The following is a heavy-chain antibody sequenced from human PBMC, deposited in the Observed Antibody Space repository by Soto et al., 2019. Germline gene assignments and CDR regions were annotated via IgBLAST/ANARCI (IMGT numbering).Heavy chain of an antibody. CDR3: ARDTGGSYDY. CDR2: TRDKPNNYAA. J-gene: IGHJ4*02. V-gene: IGHV3-72*01. CDR1: GFAFDDYY. D-gene: IGHD1-26*01. Sequence: PGGSLRLSCTASGFAFDDYYMYWVRQVPGKGLEWIGRTRDKPNNYAAEYVASVKGRFTISRDASKDSMFLQMKTLTTEDTAVYYCARDTGGSYDYWGQGALVIVSS.